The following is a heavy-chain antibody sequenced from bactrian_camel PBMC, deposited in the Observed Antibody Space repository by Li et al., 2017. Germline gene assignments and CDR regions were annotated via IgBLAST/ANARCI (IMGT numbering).Heavy chain of an antibody. V-gene: IGHV3S53*01. Sequence: HVQLVESGGGSVQAGGSLRLSCAASGYTYSTHCMGWFRQAPGKEREGVAADANDGTTRYATSVKGRFTLSRDNAKNTMYLIMNNLTVEDTAQYYCAPGLCKLDSVTSYARGAFGYWGLSTQVTVS. CDR2: DANDGTT. CDR1: GYTYSTHC. D-gene: IGHD1*01. CDR3: APGLCKLDSVTSYARGAFGY. J-gene: IGHJ6*01.